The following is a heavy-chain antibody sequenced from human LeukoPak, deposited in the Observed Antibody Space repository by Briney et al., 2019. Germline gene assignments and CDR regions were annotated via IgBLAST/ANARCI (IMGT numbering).Heavy chain of an antibody. J-gene: IGHJ3*02. V-gene: IGHV3-21*04. CDR1: GFTFSSYS. CDR3: AKAGGSYFDLGAFDI. Sequence: GGSLRLSCAASGFTFSSYSMNWVRQAPGKGLEWVSSISSSSSYIYYADSVKGRFTISRDNAKNSLYLQMNSLRAEDTAVYYCAKAGGSYFDLGAFDIWGQGTMVTVSS. D-gene: IGHD1-26*01. CDR2: ISSSSSYI.